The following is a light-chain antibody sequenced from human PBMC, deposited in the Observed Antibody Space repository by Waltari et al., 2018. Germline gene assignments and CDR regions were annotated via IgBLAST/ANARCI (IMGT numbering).Light chain of an antibody. J-gene: IGKJ2*01. V-gene: IGKV3D-15*01. Sequence: EIVMTQSPVTMSVSPGGGVTLSCTASESVGTDVAWYRHKPGQPPRLLIYFGSTRATGVPARISGSGSGTDFSLTISSLESEDFAFYYGQQSRQWPRRTFGQGTKLE. CDR2: FGS. CDR3: QQSRQWPRRT. CDR1: ESVGTD.